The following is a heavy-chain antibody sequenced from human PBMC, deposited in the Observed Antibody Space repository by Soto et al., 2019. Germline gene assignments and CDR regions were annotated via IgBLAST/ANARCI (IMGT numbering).Heavy chain of an antibody. CDR1: RFTFSNYS. CDR3: AASGSSWYIDWFDP. CDR2: ISSTSSHT. D-gene: IGHD6-13*01. J-gene: IGHJ5*02. V-gene: IGHV3-21*01. Sequence: PGGSLRLSCAASRFTFSNYSMNWVRQAPGKGLEWVSSISSTSSHTYYADSVKGRFTISRDNAKSSLYLQMDSLRADDTAVYYCAASGSSWYIDWFDPWGQGTLVTVSS.